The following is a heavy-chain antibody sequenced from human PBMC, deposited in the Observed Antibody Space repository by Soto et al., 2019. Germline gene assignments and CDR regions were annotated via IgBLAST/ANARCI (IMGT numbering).Heavy chain of an antibody. D-gene: IGHD2-2*01. J-gene: IGHJ4*02. CDR1: GFTFCSYG. CDR3: ARSEQSDIVVVPAANDY. Sequence: GGSLRLSCAASGFTFCSYGMNWVRQAPGKGLEWVSSISSSSSYIYYADSEKGRFTISKDNAKNSLYLQMNSLRAEDTAVYYCARSEQSDIVVVPAANDYWGQGALVTVSS. CDR2: ISSSSSYI. V-gene: IGHV3-21*01.